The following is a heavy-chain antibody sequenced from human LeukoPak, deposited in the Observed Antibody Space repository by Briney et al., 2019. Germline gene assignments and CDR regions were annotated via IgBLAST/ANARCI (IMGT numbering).Heavy chain of an antibody. CDR2: IYYSGST. CDR3: ARHLASSGWYGY. D-gene: IGHD6-19*01. J-gene: IGHJ4*02. Sequence: PSETLSLTCTVSGGSISSYYWSWIRQPPGKGLEWIGYIYYSGSTNYNPSLKSRVTISVDTSKNQFSLKLSSVTAADTAVYYCARHLASSGWYGYWGRGTLVTVSS. V-gene: IGHV4-59*08. CDR1: GGSISSYY.